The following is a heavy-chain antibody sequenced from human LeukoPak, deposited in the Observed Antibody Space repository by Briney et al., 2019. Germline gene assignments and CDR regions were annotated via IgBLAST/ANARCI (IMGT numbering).Heavy chain of an antibody. J-gene: IGHJ4*02. CDR1: GGSISSYY. CDR3: ARGLTTYYDRSGDDY. CDR2: IYYSGST. Sequence: SETLSLTCTVSGGSISSYYWSWIRQPRGKGLEWIGYIYYSGSTNYNPSLKSRVTISVDTSKNQFSLKLSSVTAADTAVYYCARGLTTYYDRSGDDYWGQGTLVTVSS. V-gene: IGHV4-59*01. D-gene: IGHD3-22*01.